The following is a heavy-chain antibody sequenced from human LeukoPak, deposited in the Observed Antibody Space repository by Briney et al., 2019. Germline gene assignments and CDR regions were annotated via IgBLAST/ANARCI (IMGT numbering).Heavy chain of an antibody. CDR2: ISYDGSNK. Sequence: GGSLRLSCAASGFTFSSYGMHWVRQAPGKGLEWVAVISYDGSNKYYADSVKGRFTISRDNSKNTLYLQMNSLRAEDTAVYYCAKGTQGGITMIKGFDYWGQGTLVTVSS. V-gene: IGHV3-30*18. D-gene: IGHD3-22*01. CDR1: GFTFSSYG. J-gene: IGHJ4*02. CDR3: AKGTQGGITMIKGFDY.